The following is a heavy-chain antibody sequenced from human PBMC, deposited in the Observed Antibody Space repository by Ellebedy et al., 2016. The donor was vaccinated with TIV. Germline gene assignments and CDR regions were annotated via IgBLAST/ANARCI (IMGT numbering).Heavy chain of an antibody. CDR2: INAGNGNT. J-gene: IGHJ5*02. D-gene: IGHD6-19*01. Sequence: ASVKVSXXASGYTFTSYAMHWVRQAPGQRLEWMGWINAGNGNTKYSQKFQGRVTITRDTSASTAYMELSSLRSEDTAVYYCARTGIPYSSGAPPNWFDPWGQGTLVTVSS. V-gene: IGHV1-3*01. CDR1: GYTFTSYA. CDR3: ARTGIPYSSGAPPNWFDP.